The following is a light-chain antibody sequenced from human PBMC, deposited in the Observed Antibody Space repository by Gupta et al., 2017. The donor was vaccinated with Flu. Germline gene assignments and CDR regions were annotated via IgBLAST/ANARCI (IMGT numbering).Light chain of an antibody. J-gene: IGKJ2*01. V-gene: IGKV1-5*03. CDR3: QQYNSYPYT. CDR2: KAS. CDR1: QSISSW. Sequence: DIQMTQSPSPLSASVGDRVTITCRASQSISSWLAWYQQKPGKAPKLLIYKASSLESGVPSRFSGSGSGTEFTLTISSLQPDDFATYYCQQYNSYPYTFGQGTKREIK.